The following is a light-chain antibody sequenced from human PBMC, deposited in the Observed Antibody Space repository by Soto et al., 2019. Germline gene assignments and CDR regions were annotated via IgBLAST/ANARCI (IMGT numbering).Light chain of an antibody. CDR2: DAS. CDR1: QSFSSRY. V-gene: IGKV3D-20*02. CDR3: QQRSNWPALT. Sequence: NVLTQSPGTLSLSPGERATLSCRASQSFSSRYLAWYQQKPGQAPRLLIYDASNRATGIPARFSGSGSGTDFTLTISSLEPEDFAVYYCQQRSNWPALTFGGGTKVDIK. J-gene: IGKJ4*01.